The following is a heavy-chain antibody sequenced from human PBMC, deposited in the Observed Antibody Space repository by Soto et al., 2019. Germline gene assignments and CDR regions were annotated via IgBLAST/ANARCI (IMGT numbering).Heavy chain of an antibody. CDR3: AHIRVVTYYGSGWFAP. Sequence: QITLRESGPTLVKPTQTLTLTCAVSGSSLSTSGVGVGWIRQPPGKALEWLALIYWDDDKRYSPSLTNRLTITKDTSKNQVVLTMTNMDPVDTATYYCAHIRVVTYYGSGWFAPWGQGTLVTVSS. CDR1: GSSLSTSGVG. V-gene: IGHV2-5*02. CDR2: IYWDDDK. D-gene: IGHD3-10*01. J-gene: IGHJ5*02.